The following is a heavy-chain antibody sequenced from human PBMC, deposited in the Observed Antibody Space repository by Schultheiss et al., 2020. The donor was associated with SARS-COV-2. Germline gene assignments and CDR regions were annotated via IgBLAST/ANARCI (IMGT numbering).Heavy chain of an antibody. V-gene: IGHV4-59*08. CDR3: ARLGYSSSLWYFDY. CDR1: GGSISSYY. D-gene: IGHD6-6*01. Sequence: GSLRLSCTVSGGSISSYYWSWIRQPPGKGLEWIGYIYYSGSTNYNPSLKSRVTISVDTSKNQFSLKLSSVTAADTAVYYCARLGYSSSLWYFDYWGQGTLVTVSS. CDR2: IYYSGST. J-gene: IGHJ4*02.